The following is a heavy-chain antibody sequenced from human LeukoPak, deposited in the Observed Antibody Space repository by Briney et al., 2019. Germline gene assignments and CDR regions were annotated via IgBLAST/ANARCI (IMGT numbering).Heavy chain of an antibody. V-gene: IGHV4-59*01. CDR2: IYYSGST. J-gene: IGHJ4*02. Sequence: SATLSLTCTVSGGSISSDYWSRIRQPPGKGLEWIGYIYYSGSTNYNPSLKSRVTISVDTSKNQFSLKLSSVTAADTAVYYCARMAGDYGDYVWDDYWGQGTLVTVSS. CDR3: ARMAGDYGDYVWDDY. D-gene: IGHD4-17*01. CDR1: GGSISSDY.